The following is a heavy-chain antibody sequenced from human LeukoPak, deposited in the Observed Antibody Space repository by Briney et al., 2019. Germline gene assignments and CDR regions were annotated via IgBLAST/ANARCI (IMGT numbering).Heavy chain of an antibody. V-gene: IGHV1-2*02. CDR3: ATWSGSWSAFDL. Sequence: GASVKVSCKASGYTFTGYYTHWVRQAPGQGLEWMGWINPNSGGTNYAQEFQGRVTMTRDTTISTAYMELSRLRSDDTAVYYCATWSGSWSAFDLWGQGTMVAVSS. D-gene: IGHD3-3*01. CDR1: GYTFTGYY. CDR2: INPNSGGT. J-gene: IGHJ3*01.